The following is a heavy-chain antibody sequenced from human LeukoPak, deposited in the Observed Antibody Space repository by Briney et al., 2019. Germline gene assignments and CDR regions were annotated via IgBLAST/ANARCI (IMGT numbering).Heavy chain of an antibody. CDR3: ARHYGP. J-gene: IGHJ4*02. Sequence: SETLSLTCTVSGGSISNYYWSWIRQPPGKGLEWIGYLYYSGSTNYNPSLKSRVTISGDTSKNQFSLKLTSVTATDTAVYYCARHYGPWGQGTLVTVSS. V-gene: IGHV4-59*08. CDR1: GGSISNYY. D-gene: IGHD3-10*01. CDR2: LYYSGST.